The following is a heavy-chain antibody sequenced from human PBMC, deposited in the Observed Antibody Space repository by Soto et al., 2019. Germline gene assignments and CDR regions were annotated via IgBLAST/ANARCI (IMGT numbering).Heavy chain of an antibody. CDR2: IYYSGST. CDR3: ARHNSVRNTRWLQLYFDY. V-gene: IGHV4-39*01. J-gene: IGHJ4*02. Sequence: QLQLQESGPGLVKPSETLSLTCTVSGGSISSTSYYWDWIRQPPGKGLEWIGSIYYSGSTYYNPSLKSRVTISVDTSKNQFSLKLSSVTAADTAVYYCARHNSVRNTRWLQLYFDYWGQGTLVTVSS. D-gene: IGHD5-12*01. CDR1: GGSISSTSYY.